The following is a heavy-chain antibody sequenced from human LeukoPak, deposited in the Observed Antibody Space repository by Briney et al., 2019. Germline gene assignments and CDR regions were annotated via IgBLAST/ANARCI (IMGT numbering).Heavy chain of an antibody. CDR3: ARFPGSAEYRHYYYMDV. J-gene: IGHJ6*03. CDR1: GGSISNYF. D-gene: IGHD2-15*01. CDR2: IYYSDST. V-gene: IGHV4-59*01. Sequence: SETLSLTCTVSGGSISNYFCSWIRQPPGKGLECIGYIYYSDSTNYNPSLKSRVTVSVDTSKNQFSLKLSSVTAADTAVYYCARFPGSAEYRHYYYMDVWGKGTTVTVSS.